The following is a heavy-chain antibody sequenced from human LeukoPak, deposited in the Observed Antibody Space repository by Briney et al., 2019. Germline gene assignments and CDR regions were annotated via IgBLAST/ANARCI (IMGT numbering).Heavy chain of an antibody. CDR2: IKEDGNEK. V-gene: IGHV3-7*03. CDR3: TRNRGISL. D-gene: IGHD3-10*01. Sequence: GGSLRLSCAASGFRFSSVWMNWVRQAPGKGLEWVANIKEDGNEKNYVDSVKGRFSIPRDNAKNSLYLQMNSLRVDDTAVYYCTRNRGISLWGQGTPVTVSS. CDR1: GFRFSSVW. J-gene: IGHJ4*02.